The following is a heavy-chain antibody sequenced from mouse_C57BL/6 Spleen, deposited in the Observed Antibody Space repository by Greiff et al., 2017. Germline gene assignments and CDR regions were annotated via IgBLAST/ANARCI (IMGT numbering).Heavy chain of an antibody. CDR2: IDPENGDT. D-gene: IGHD2-5*01. CDR3: IYSNYVRGLDY. CDR1: GFNIKDDY. V-gene: IGHV14-4*01. Sequence: EVQLQQSGAELVRPGASVKLSCTASGFNIKDDYMHWVKQRPEQGLEWIGWIDPENGDTEYASKFQGKATIPADTSSNTAYLQLSSLTSEDTAVYYCIYSNYVRGLDYWGQGTTLTVSS. J-gene: IGHJ2*01.